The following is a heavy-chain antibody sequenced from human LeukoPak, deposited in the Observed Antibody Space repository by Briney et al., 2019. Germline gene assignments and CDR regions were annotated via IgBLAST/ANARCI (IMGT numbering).Heavy chain of an antibody. CDR3: ANGDYSNWFDP. CDR1: GFTVSSNY. D-gene: IGHD4-17*01. J-gene: IGHJ5*02. V-gene: IGHV3-53*01. CDR2: IYSGGST. Sequence: GGSLRLSCAASGFTVSSNYMSWVRQAPGKGLEWVSVIYSGGSTYYADSVKGRFTISRDNSKNTLYLQMNSLRAEDTAVYYCANGDYSNWFDPWGQGTLVTVPS.